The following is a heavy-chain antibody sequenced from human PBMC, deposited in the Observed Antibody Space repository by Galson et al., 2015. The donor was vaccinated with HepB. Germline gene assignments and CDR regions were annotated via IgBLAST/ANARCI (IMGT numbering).Heavy chain of an antibody. D-gene: IGHD2-8*01. V-gene: IGHV1-3*01. CDR1: GYTFTSYA. J-gene: IGHJ4*02. CDR2: INAGNGNT. Sequence: SVKVSCKASGYTFTSYAVHWVRQAPGQRLEWMGWINAGNGNTKYSQKFQGRVTITRDTSASTAYMELSSLRSEDTAVYYCARGSVMGYYFDYWGQGTLVTVSS. CDR3: ARGSVMGYYFDY.